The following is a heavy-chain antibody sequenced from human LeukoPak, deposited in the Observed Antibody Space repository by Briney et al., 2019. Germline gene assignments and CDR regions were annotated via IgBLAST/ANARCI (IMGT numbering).Heavy chain of an antibody. V-gene: IGHV1-18*01. CDR3: ARDPGGSYLGDDNWFDP. J-gene: IGHJ5*02. D-gene: IGHD1-26*01. CDR2: ISAYNGNT. CDR1: GYTFTSYG. Sequence: ASVKVSCKASGYTFTSYGISWVRQAPGQGLEWMGWISAYNGNTNYAQKLQGRVTMTTDTSTSTAYMELRSLRSDDTAVYYCARDPGGSYLGDDNWFDPWGQGTLVTVSS.